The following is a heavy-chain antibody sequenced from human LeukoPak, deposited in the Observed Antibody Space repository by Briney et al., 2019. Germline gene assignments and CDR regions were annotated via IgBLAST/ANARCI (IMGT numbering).Heavy chain of an antibody. D-gene: IGHD6-13*01. CDR3: AKCKQQPVLHY. CDR2: ISGSGGST. CDR1: GFTFSSYA. Sequence: SGVSLRLSCAASGFTFSSYAMSWVRQAPGKGLEWVSAISGSGGSTYYADSVKGRFTISRDNSKSTLYLQMNSLRAEDTAVYYCAKCKQQPVLHYWGQGTLVTVSS. V-gene: IGHV3-23*01. J-gene: IGHJ4*02.